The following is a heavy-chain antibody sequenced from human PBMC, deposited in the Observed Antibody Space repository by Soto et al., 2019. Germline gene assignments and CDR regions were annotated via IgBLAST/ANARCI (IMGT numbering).Heavy chain of an antibody. CDR3: ARAGYSSSWTINWFDP. V-gene: IGHV1-46*01. CDR2: INPSGGST. Sequence: ASVKVSCKASGYTFTSYYMHWVRQAPGQGLEWMGIINPSGGSTSYAQKFQGRVTMTRDTSTSTVYMELSSLRSEDTAVYYCARAGYSSSWTINWFDPWGQGTLVTVSS. CDR1: GYTFTSYY. D-gene: IGHD6-13*01. J-gene: IGHJ5*02.